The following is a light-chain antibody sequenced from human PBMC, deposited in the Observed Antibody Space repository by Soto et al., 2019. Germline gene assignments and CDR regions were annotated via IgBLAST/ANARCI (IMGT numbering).Light chain of an antibody. CDR1: QSVSRN. Sequence: EIVMTQSPATLSVSPGERATLSCRASQSVSRNLAWYQQKPGQAPRLLIYGASTRAPGIPGRFSGSGSGTDFTLTISSLQSEDFAVYYCQQYSNWPPWTFGQGTKVEIK. V-gene: IGKV3-15*01. J-gene: IGKJ1*01. CDR3: QQYSNWPPWT. CDR2: GAS.